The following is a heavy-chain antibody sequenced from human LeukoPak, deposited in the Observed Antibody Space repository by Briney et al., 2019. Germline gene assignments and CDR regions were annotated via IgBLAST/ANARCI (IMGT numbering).Heavy chain of an antibody. CDR2: ISAYNGNT. J-gene: IGHJ3*02. D-gene: IGHD5-18*01. CDR3: ARDLKKRRIQLWLEPDAFDI. Sequence: ASVKVSCKASGYTFTSYGISWVRQAPGQGLEWMGWISAYNGNTNYAQKLQGRVTMTTDTSTSTAYMELRSLRSDDTAVYYCARDLKKRRIQLWLEPDAFDIWGQGTMVTVSS. V-gene: IGHV1-18*01. CDR1: GYTFTSYG.